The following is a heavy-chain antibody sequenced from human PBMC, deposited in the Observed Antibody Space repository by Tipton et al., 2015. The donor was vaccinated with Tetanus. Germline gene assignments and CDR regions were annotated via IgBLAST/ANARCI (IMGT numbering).Heavy chain of an antibody. CDR1: RGPISSYY. J-gene: IGHJ4*02. Sequence: GLVKPSETLSLTCTVSRGPISSYYWSWIRQPAGKGLEWIGHISNGNTGYAPSLKSRVSLSVDTSKNQLSLELRFVTAADTGVYYCARGITDGYNRRFDYWGQGTQVAVSP. CDR2: ISNGNT. V-gene: IGHV4-4*07. CDR3: ARGITDGYNRRFDY. D-gene: IGHD5-24*01.